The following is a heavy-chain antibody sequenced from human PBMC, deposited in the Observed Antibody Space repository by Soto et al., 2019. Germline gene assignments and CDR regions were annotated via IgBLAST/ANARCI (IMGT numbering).Heavy chain of an antibody. J-gene: IGHJ6*03. CDR1: GFTFSSYA. CDR2: LSGSGVST. CDR3: ARVMVGVVTEEYYLGV. D-gene: IGHD3-3*01. V-gene: IGHV3-23*01. Sequence: GGSLRLSCAASGFTFSSYAMTWVRQAPGKGLEWVSALSGSGVSTYYADSVKGRFTISRDNSKNTLYLQMNSLRAEDTAVYYCARVMVGVVTEEYYLGVWGKGTTVTVSS.